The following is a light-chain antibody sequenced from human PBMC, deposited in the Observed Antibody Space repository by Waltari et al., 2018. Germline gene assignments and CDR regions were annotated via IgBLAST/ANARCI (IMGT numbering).Light chain of an antibody. J-gene: IGLJ2*01. Sequence: QSALTQPPSASGSPGQSVSISCTGTSSDVAFYDFVSWYKQDPGKAPKLIIYDLNKRPSGVPGRFSGSKSGNTASLIVSGLQADDEAYYYCSSYAGDNILIFGGGTKLTV. CDR1: SSDVAFYDF. V-gene: IGLV2-8*01. CDR3: SSYAGDNILI. CDR2: DLN.